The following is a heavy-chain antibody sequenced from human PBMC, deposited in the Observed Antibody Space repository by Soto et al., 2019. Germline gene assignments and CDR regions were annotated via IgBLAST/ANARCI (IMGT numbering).Heavy chain of an antibody. CDR3: AKASGKSYPESRVFDF. D-gene: IGHD1-26*01. J-gene: IGHJ4*02. CDR2: ITNDGGDT. CDR1: GCTFNNYA. Sequence: PGGSLRLSCAASGCTFNNYAMTWVRQAPGEGLEWVAVITNDGGDTLHADSVKGRFTIFRDNSKNTLYLQMISLRPEDTAIYYCAKASGKSYPESRVFDFWGQGTRVTVSS. V-gene: IGHV3-23*01.